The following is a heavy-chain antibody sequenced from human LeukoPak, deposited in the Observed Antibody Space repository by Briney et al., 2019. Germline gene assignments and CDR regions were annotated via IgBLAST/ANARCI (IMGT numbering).Heavy chain of an antibody. Sequence: SETLSLTCAVHGGSFSGYYWSWIRQPPGKGLEWIGEINHSGSTNYNPSLKSRVTISVDTSKNQFSLKLSSVTAADTAVYYCARGGYCSSTSCYSWFDPWGQGTLVTVSS. CDR1: GGSFSGYY. CDR3: ARGGYCSSTSCYSWFDP. V-gene: IGHV4-34*01. CDR2: INHSGST. D-gene: IGHD2-2*01. J-gene: IGHJ5*02.